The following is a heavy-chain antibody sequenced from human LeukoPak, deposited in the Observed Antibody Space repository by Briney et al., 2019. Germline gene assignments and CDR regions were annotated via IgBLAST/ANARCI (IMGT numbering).Heavy chain of an antibody. Sequence: PGGSLRLSCAASGFTFSSYGMHWVRQAPGKGLEWVAFIRYDGSNKYYADSVKGRFTISRDNSKNTLYLQMNSLRTEDTAVYYRAKDDYVWGSYRSMVDYWGQGTLVTVSS. V-gene: IGHV3-30*02. CDR3: AKDDYVWGSYRSMVDY. D-gene: IGHD3-16*02. J-gene: IGHJ4*02. CDR2: IRYDGSNK. CDR1: GFTFSSYG.